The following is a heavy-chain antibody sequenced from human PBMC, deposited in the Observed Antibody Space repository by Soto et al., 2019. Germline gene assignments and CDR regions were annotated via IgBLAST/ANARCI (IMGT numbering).Heavy chain of an antibody. CDR2: IYYSGST. V-gene: IGHV4-31*03. Sequence: TLSLTCTVSGGSISSGCYYWSWIRQHPGKGLEWIGYIYYSGSTYYNPSLKSRVTISVDTSKNQFSLKLSSVTAADTAVYYCARGGDTVSHYYYGMDVWGQGTTVTVSS. J-gene: IGHJ6*02. D-gene: IGHD5-18*01. CDR3: ARGGDTVSHYYYGMDV. CDR1: GGSISSGCYY.